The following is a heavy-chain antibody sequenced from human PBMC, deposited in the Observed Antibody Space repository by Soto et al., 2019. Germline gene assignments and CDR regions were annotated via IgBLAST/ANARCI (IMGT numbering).Heavy chain of an antibody. CDR2: IYYSGST. Sequence: SETLSLPCTVSAGSISSSSYYWGWIRQPPGEGLEWIGSIYYSGSTYYNPSLKSRVTISVDTSKNQFSLKLSSVTAADTVVYYCARLSLGIGYLWGQGNLVTASS. CDR3: ARLSLGIGYL. J-gene: IGHJ4*02. CDR1: AGSISSSSYY. D-gene: IGHD6-13*01. V-gene: IGHV4-39*01.